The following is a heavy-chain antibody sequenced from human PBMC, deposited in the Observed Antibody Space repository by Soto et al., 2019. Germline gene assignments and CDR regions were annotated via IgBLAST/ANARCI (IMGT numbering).Heavy chain of an antibody. J-gene: IGHJ3*02. V-gene: IGHV3-23*01. CDR1: GFTFSSYA. CDR3: AKGVYWNDVEGWGDAFDI. Sequence: EVQLLESGGGLVQPGGSLRLSCAASGFTFSSYAMSWVRHAPGKGLEWVSAISGSGGSTYYADSVKGRFTISRDNSKNTLYLQMNSLRAEDTAVYYSAKGVYWNDVEGWGDAFDIWGQVTMVTVSS. D-gene: IGHD1-1*01. CDR2: ISGSGGST.